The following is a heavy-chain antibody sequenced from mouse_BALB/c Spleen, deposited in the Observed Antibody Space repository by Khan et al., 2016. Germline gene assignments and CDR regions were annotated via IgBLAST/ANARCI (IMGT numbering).Heavy chain of an antibody. CDR2: ITSGGGNT. CDR1: GFAFSSYD. Sequence: EVELVESGGGLVKPGGSLKLSCAASGFAFSSYDMSWVRQTPEKRLEWVAFITSGGGNTFYQDTVKGRFTISRDNAQNTLYLQMNSMKSEDTAMYYCARHVGKISTVIDWYFDVWGAGTTVTVAA. CDR3: ARHVGKISTVIDWYFDV. D-gene: IGHD1-1*01. J-gene: IGHJ1*01. V-gene: IGHV5-12-1*01.